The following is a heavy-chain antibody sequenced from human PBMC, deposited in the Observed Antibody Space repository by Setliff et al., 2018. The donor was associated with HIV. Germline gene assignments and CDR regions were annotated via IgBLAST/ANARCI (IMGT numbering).Heavy chain of an antibody. Sequence: KPSETLSLTCAVYGESFSGFYWNWIRQPPGKGLEWIGEINPSGSTNYNPSLKSRVTISVDKAKNQFSLKLTSVTAADTAVYYCARVSKTYWYSIPRDYYHHMDVWGKGTTVTVSS. J-gene: IGHJ6*03. D-gene: IGHD2-8*02. CDR1: GESFSGFY. V-gene: IGHV4-34*01. CDR2: INPSGST. CDR3: ARVSKTYWYSIPRDYYHHMDV.